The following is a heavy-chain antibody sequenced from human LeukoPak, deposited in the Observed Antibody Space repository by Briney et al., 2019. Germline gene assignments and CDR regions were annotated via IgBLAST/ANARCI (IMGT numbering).Heavy chain of an antibody. CDR1: GGSINSYY. CDR2: VNHSGGT. V-gene: IGHV4-34*01. J-gene: IGHJ4*02. CDR3: ARGGGTRQTMVLAY. D-gene: IGHD3-10*01. Sequence: SETLSLTCTVSGGSINSYYWTWIRQPPGKGLEWIGEVNHSGGTDYNPSLESRVTISVDTSNNQFSLKLSSVTAADTAVYYCARGGGTRQTMVLAYWGQGTLVTVSA.